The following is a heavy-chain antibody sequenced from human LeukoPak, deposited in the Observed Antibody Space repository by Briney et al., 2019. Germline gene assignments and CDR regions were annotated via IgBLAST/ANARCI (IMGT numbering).Heavy chain of an antibody. V-gene: IGHV3-23*01. CDR1: GFTFSSYA. J-gene: IGHJ4*02. Sequence: GGSLRLSCAASGFTFSSYAMSWVRQAPGKGLEWVSAISGSGGSTYYADSVKGRFAISRDNSKNTLYLQMNSLRAEDTAVYYCTTTWGSSGSFDYWGQGTLVTVSS. CDR3: TTTWGSSGSFDY. D-gene: IGHD6-19*01. CDR2: ISGSGGST.